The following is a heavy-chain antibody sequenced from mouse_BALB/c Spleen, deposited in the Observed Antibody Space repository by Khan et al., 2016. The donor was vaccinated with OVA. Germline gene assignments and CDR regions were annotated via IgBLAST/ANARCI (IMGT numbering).Heavy chain of an antibody. CDR3: ARNYDYDESLAY. J-gene: IGHJ3*01. CDR1: GFSLTTYG. Sequence: VQLQESGPGLVQPSQSLSITCTVSGFSLTTYGVHWVRQSPGKGLEWLGVIWSGGSTDYNAAFISRLSISKDDTKCQVFFKLNSLQANDTATYYCARNYDYDESLAYWGQGTLLTVSA. D-gene: IGHD2-4*01. CDR2: IWSGGST. V-gene: IGHV2-2*02.